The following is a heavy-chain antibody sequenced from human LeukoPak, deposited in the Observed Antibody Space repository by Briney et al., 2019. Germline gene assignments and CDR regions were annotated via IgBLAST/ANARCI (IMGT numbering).Heavy chain of an antibody. CDR2: IIPMFRTA. CDR3: ARRVRRGVSHPPHYYYYYAMDV. V-gene: IGHV1-69*01. J-gene: IGHJ6*04. CDR1: GGTFSSYA. D-gene: IGHD3-10*01. Sequence: ASVKVSCKSSGGTFSSYAISWVRQAPGQGLEWMGGIIPMFRTANYAQKFQGRVTITADESTSTAYMELSSLRSEDTDVYYCARRVRRGVSHPPHYYYYYAMDVWGKGTTITVSA.